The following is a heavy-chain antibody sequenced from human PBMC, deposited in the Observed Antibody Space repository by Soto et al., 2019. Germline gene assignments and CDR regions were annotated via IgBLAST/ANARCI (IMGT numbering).Heavy chain of an antibody. CDR1: GYTLTELS. D-gene: IGHD2-21*02. CDR2: FDPEDGET. J-gene: IGHJ6*04. V-gene: IGHV1-24*01. Sequence: VKVSCKVSGYTLTELSMHWVRQAPGKGLEWMGGFDPEDGETIYAQKFQGRVTMTEDTSTDTAYMELSSLRSEDTAVYYCATDTCGGDCTLDYYGMDVWGKGTTVTVCS. CDR3: ATDTCGGDCTLDYYGMDV.